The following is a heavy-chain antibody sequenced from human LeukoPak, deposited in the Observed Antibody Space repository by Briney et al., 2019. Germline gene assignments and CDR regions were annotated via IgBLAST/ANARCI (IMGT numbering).Heavy chain of an antibody. CDR3: ARHDSFIPY. V-gene: IGHV3-23*01. D-gene: IGHD5-18*01. CDR1: GFTFNYYA. J-gene: IGHJ4*02. CDR2: ISNSGGST. Sequence: GGSLRLSCAASGFTFNYYAMSWVRQAPGKGLEWVSGISNSGGSTYYTDSVKGRFTISRDNSKNTVYLQMNNLRAEDTAVYFCARHDSFIPYWGQGSLVTVSS.